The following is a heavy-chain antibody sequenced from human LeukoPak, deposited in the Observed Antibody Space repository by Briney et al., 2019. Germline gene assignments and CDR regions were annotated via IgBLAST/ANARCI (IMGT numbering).Heavy chain of an antibody. V-gene: IGHV1-2*02. Sequence: ASVKVSCKASGYTFTGYYMHWVRQAPGQGLEWMGWINPNSGGTNYAQKFQGRVTMTRDTSISTAYMELSGLRSDDTAVYYCHYPLSGPNWFDPWGQGTLVTVSS. J-gene: IGHJ5*02. CDR2: INPNSGGT. CDR1: GYTFTGYY. CDR3: HYPLSGPNWFDP. D-gene: IGHD3-10*01.